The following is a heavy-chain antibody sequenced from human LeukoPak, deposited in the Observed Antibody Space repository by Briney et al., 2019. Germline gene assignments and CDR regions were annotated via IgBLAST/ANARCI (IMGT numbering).Heavy chain of an antibody. CDR1: GGSISSGDYY. CDR3: ARAVDYYDSSGYPLFDY. V-gene: IGHV4-30-4*01. CDR2: IYYSGST. D-gene: IGHD3-22*01. J-gene: IGHJ4*02. Sequence: TLSLTCTVSGGSISSGDYYWSWIRQPPGKGLEWIGYIYYSGSTYYNPSLKSRVTISVDTSKNQFSLKLSSVTAADTAVYYCARAVDYYDSSGYPLFDYWGQGTLVTVSS.